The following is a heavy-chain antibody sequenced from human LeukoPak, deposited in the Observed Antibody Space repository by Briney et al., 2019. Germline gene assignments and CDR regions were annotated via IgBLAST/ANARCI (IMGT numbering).Heavy chain of an antibody. CDR1: GGSSSDHY. CDR3: ARQDAAARLFDY. CDR2: INHSGST. V-gene: IGHV4-34*01. Sequence: SETLSLTCAVYGGSSSDHYWSWIRQPPGKGLEWIGEINHSGSTKYNPSLKSRVTLSLDTSKSQFSLKLTSVTAADTAVYYCARQDAAARLFDYWGQGTLVTVSS. D-gene: IGHD6-25*01. J-gene: IGHJ4*02.